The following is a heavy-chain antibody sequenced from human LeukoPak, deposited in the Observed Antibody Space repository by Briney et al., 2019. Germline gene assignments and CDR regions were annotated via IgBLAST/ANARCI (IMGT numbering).Heavy chain of an antibody. V-gene: IGHV4-30-2*01. Sequence: SQTLSLTCTVSGGSISSGGYYWSWIRQPPGRGLEWIGYIYHSGSTYYNPSLKSRVTISVDRSKNQFSLKLSSVTAADTAVYYCAREGVLGAFDIWGQGKMVTVSS. D-gene: IGHD2/OR15-2a*01. CDR3: AREGVLGAFDI. J-gene: IGHJ3*02. CDR2: IYHSGST. CDR1: GGSISSGGYY.